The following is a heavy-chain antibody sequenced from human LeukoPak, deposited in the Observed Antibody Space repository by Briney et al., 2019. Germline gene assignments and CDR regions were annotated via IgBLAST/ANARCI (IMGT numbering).Heavy chain of an antibody. V-gene: IGHV3-48*04. Sequence: GGSLGLSCAASGFTFNTYNMNWVRQAPGKGLEWVSHISSSSSTIYYADSVKGRFTISRDNAKNSLYLQMNSLRAEDTAVYYCAKGSAFYYDSSGYSAPFDYWGQGTLVPVSS. CDR1: GFTFNTYN. D-gene: IGHD3-22*01. CDR3: AKGSAFYYDSSGYSAPFDY. CDR2: ISSSSSTI. J-gene: IGHJ4*02.